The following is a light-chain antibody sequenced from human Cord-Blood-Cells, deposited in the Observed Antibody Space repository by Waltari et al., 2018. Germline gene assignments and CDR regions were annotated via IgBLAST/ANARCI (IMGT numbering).Light chain of an antibody. Sequence: QSALTQPAPVSRSPGQSITLSCTGTSSDVGTYKLVSWYQQHPGKAPKLMIYEGSKRPSGVSNRFSGSKSGNTASLTIYGLQAEDEADYYCCSYAGRWVFGGGTKLTVL. CDR1: SSDVGTYKL. V-gene: IGLV2-23*01. CDR3: CSYAGRWV. J-gene: IGLJ3*02. CDR2: EGS.